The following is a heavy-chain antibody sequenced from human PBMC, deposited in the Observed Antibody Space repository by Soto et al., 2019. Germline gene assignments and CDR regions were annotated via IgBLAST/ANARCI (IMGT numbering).Heavy chain of an antibody. J-gene: IGHJ2*01. V-gene: IGHV3-66*01. CDR1: GFTVSSKH. CDR3: ARVYRHERGDSFWFFDL. Sequence: EVPLVESGGGLVQPGGSLRLSCAASGFTVSSKHMSWARQAPGKGLEWVSVIYSGGSTYYADSVKGRFTISRDNSKNTVYLQMNSLRAEDTAVYYCARVYRHERGDSFWFFDLWGRGTLVTVSS. D-gene: IGHD4-17*01. CDR2: IYSGGST.